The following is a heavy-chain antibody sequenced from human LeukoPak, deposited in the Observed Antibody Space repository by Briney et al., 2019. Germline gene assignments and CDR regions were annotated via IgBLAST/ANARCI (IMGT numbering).Heavy chain of an antibody. Sequence: ASVKVSCKASGYTFTSYGISWVRQAPGEGLEWMGWISAYNGNTNYAQKLKGRVTMTTDTSTSTAYMELRSLRSDDTAVYYRARDGEDCSSSSCLYYYYYYYMDVWGKGTTVTVSS. CDR2: ISAYNGNT. J-gene: IGHJ6*03. CDR3: ARDGEDCSSSSCLYYYYYYYMDV. D-gene: IGHD2-2*01. CDR1: GYTFTSYG. V-gene: IGHV1-18*01.